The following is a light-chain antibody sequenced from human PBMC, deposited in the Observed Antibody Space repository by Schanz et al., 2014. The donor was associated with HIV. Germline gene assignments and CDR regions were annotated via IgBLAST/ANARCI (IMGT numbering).Light chain of an antibody. V-gene: IGLV2-18*02. CDR3: QSYDSSLSGYV. CDR2: EVS. J-gene: IGLJ1*01. CDR1: SSDVGGYNR. Sequence: QSALTQPPSASGSPGQSVTISCTGTSSDVGGYNRVSWFQQSPGTAPKLMIYEVSDRPSGVPDRFSGSKSGTSASLAITGLQAEDEADYYCQSYDSSLSGYVFGTGTK.